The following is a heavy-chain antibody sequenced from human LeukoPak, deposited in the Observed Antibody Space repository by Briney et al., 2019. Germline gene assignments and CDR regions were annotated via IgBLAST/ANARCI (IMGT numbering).Heavy chain of an antibody. CDR2: INPSGGST. Sequence: EASVKVSCKASGYTFTSYYMHWVRQAPGQGLEWMGIINPSGGSTSYAQKFQGRVTMTRDMSTSTVYMELSSLRSEDTAVYYCARGLSCSGGSCYSSPFDYWGQGTLVTVSS. CDR1: GYTFTSYY. CDR3: ARGLSCSGGSCYSSPFDY. J-gene: IGHJ4*02. D-gene: IGHD2-15*01. V-gene: IGHV1-46*01.